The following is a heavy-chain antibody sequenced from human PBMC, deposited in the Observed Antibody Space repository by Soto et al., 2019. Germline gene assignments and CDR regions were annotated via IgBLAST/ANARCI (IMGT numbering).Heavy chain of an antibody. CDR1: GYTFTSYA. D-gene: IGHD6-19*01. V-gene: IGHV1-3*01. J-gene: IGHJ6*03. CDR3: ARLLIGIAVAGNGYYYMDV. Sequence: GASVKVSCKASGYTFTSYAMHWVRQAPGQRLEWMGWINAGNGNTKYSQKFQGRVTITRDTSASTAYMELSSLRSEDTAVYYCARLLIGIAVAGNGYYYMDVWGKGTTVTVSS. CDR2: INAGNGNT.